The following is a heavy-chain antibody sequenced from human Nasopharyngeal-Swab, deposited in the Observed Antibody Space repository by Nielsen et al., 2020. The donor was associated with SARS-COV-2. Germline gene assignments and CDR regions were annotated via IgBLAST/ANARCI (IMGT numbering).Heavy chain of an antibody. D-gene: IGHD3-10*01. V-gene: IGHV5-10-1*01. Sequence: GESLKISCKGSGYSFTSYWISWVRQMPGKGLEWMGRIDPSDSCTNYSPSFQGHVTISADKSISTAYLQWSSLKASDTAMYYCAASRGPGSYYYGSGDQGMDVWGQGTTVTVSS. CDR2: IDPSDSCT. CDR3: AASRGPGSYYYGSGDQGMDV. CDR1: GYSFTSYW. J-gene: IGHJ6*02.